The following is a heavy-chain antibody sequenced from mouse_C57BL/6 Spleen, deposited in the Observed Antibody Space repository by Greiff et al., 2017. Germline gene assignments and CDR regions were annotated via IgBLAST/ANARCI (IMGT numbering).Heavy chain of an antibody. CDR2: ISYDGSN. J-gene: IGHJ3*01. V-gene: IGHV3-6*01. CDR3: ARDLYDYDDAY. CDR1: GYSITSGYY. D-gene: IGHD2-4*01. Sequence: ESGPGLVKPSQSLSLTCSVTGYSITSGYYWNWIRQFPGNKLEWMGYISYDGSNNYNPSLKNRISITRDTSKNQFFLKLNSVTTEDTATYYCARDLYDYDDAYWGQGTLVTVSA.